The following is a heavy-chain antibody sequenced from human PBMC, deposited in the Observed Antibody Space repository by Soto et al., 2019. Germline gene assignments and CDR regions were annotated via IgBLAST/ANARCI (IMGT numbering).Heavy chain of an antibody. Sequence: QVQLQQWGAGLLKPSETLSLTCAVYGGSFSGYYWSWIRQPPGKGLEYIGEINHSGSTNYNPSLKSRVTISVDTSKNQFSEKLSSVTAADTAVYYCARSYGGNSGTFDFWGQGTLVTVSS. D-gene: IGHD4-17*01. CDR1: GGSFSGYY. J-gene: IGHJ4*02. CDR2: INHSGST. V-gene: IGHV4-34*01. CDR3: ARSYGGNSGTFDF.